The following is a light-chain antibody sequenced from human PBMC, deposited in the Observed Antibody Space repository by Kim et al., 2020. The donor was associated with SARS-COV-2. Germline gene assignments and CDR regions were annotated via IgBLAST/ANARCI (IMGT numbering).Light chain of an antibody. CDR1: QGIDND. V-gene: IGKV1-17*03. J-gene: IGKJ2*01. CDR3: PQHNFPLRS. CDR2: AVS. Sequence: DIQMTQSPSSMSASVGDRVTITCRASQGIDNDLAWFQQKPGKAPKRLIYAVSTLQSGVPSRFSGCRSGTEFTLTINGLEPEDVATYYCPQHNFPLRSFGQGHKREL.